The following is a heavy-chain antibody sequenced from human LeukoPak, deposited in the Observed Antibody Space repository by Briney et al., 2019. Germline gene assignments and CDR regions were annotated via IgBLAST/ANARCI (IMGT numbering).Heavy chain of an antibody. CDR2: ISSGSSTI. V-gene: IGHV3-48*04. Sequence: PGKSLRLSCAASGFTFNNYGMHWVRQAPGKGLEWVSYISSGSSTIYYGDSAKGRFTISRDNAKNSLYLQMNSLRAEDTAVYYCARDVRDPEIDYWGQGTLVTVSS. CDR3: ARDVRDPEIDY. J-gene: IGHJ4*02. D-gene: IGHD2-8*01. CDR1: GFTFNNYG.